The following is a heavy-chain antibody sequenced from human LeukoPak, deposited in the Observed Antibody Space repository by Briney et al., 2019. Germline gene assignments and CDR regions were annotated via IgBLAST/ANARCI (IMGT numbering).Heavy chain of an antibody. CDR1: GGSISSSDW. J-gene: IGHJ2*01. Sequence: SGTLSLTCAVSGGSISSSDWWSWVRQPPGKGLEWIGEIYHSGSTNYNRSLKSRVTISVDTSKNQFSLKLSSVTAADTAVYYCARVYYSSSYDYWYFDLWGRGTLVTVSS. CDR3: ARVYYSSSYDYWYFDL. V-gene: IGHV4-4*02. CDR2: IYHSGST. D-gene: IGHD6-13*01.